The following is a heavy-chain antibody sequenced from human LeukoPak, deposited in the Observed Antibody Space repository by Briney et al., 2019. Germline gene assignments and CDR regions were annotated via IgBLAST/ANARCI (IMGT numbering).Heavy chain of an antibody. CDR2: IYSGGST. J-gene: IGHJ4*02. V-gene: IGHV3-53*01. D-gene: IGHD3-10*01. CDR1: GFTFSSYE. Sequence: GGSLRLSCAASGFTFSSYEMNWVRQAPGKGLEWVSVIYSGGSTYYADSVKGRFTISRDNSKNTLYLQMNSLRAEDTAVYYCASGSSPRGGTYYFDYWGQGTLVTVSS. CDR3: ASGSSPRGGTYYFDY.